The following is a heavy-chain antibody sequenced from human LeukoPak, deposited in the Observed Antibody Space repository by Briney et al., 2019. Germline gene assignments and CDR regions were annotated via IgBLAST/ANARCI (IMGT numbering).Heavy chain of an antibody. D-gene: IGHD3-10*01. Sequence: PGGSLRLSCAASGFAFSTYSISWVRPAPGKGLEWVSHISSGSDTIYYADSVKGRFTISRDNAKNSLYLQMNRLRADDTAVYYCARGSSEVLLWFGESPNWGQGTMVTVSS. J-gene: IGHJ3*01. CDR1: GFAFSTYS. V-gene: IGHV3-48*01. CDR2: ISSGSDTI. CDR3: ARGSSEVLLWFGESPN.